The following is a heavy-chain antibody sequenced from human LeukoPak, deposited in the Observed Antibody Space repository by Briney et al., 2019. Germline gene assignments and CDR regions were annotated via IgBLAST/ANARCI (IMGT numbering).Heavy chain of an antibody. V-gene: IGHV3-53*01. CDR2: IYSGGST. J-gene: IGHJ4*02. D-gene: IGHD2-15*01. CDR1: GFTFSSYS. Sequence: GGSLRLSCAASGFTFSSYSMNWVRQAPGKGLEWVSVIYSGGSTYYADSVKGRFTISRDNSKNTLYLQMNSLRAEDTAIYYCAKIGGSVVYWGQGTLVTVSS. CDR3: AKIGGSVVY.